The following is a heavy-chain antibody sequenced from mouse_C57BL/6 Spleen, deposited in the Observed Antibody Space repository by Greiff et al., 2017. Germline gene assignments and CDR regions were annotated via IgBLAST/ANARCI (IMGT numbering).Heavy chain of an antibody. CDR3: ARRSSSSDYAMDY. CDR2: IDPANGNT. Sequence: VQLQQSVAELVRPGASVKLSCTASGFNIKNTYMHWVKQRPEQGLEWIGRIDPANGNTKYAPKFQGKATITAAPSSNTAYLQLSSLTSEDTAIYDCARRSSSSDYAMDYWGQGTSVTFSS. J-gene: IGHJ4*01. V-gene: IGHV14-3*01. D-gene: IGHD1-1*01. CDR1: GFNIKNTY.